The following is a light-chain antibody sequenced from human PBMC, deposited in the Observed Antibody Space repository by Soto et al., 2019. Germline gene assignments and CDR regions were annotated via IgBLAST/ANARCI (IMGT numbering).Light chain of an antibody. CDR1: QSVGTY. V-gene: IGKV3-11*01. Sequence: EIVLTQSPAILSLSPGERATLSCRASQSVGTYLDWYQQKLCQAPRLLIYDASNRATGIPARFSVSGSGTNFPLTISSLEPEDFAVYYCQQRVNWLTVGGGTKVDNK. J-gene: IGKJ4*01. CDR2: DAS. CDR3: QQRVNWLT.